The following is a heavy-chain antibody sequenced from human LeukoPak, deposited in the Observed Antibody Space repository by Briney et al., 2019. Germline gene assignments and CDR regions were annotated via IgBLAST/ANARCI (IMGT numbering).Heavy chain of an antibody. D-gene: IGHD3-3*01. J-gene: IGHJ6*03. V-gene: IGHV4-4*07. CDR3: ARGQRGYYDFWSGSYMDV. CDR1: GGSISSYY. CDR2: IYTSGST. Sequence: PSETLSLTCTVSGGSISSYYWSWIRQPAGKGLEWIGRIYTSGSTNYNPSLKSRVTMSVDTSKNQFSLKLSSVTAADTAVYYCARGQRGYYDFWSGSYMDVWGKGTTVTVSS.